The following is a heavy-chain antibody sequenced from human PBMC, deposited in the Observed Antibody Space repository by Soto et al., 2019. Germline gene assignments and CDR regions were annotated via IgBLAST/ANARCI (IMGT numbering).Heavy chain of an antibody. V-gene: IGHV1-69*12. CDR2: IIPIFGTA. CDR1: GGTFSSYA. J-gene: IGHJ6*02. CDR3: ARVGGKGYSYGYYYYYGMDV. D-gene: IGHD5-18*01. Sequence: QVQLVQSGAEVKKTGSSVKVSCKASGGTFSSYAISWVRQAPGQGLAWMGGIIPIFGTANYAQKFQGRVTITADESTSTAYMELSSLRSEDTAVYYCARVGGKGYSYGYYYYYGMDVWGQGTTVTVSS.